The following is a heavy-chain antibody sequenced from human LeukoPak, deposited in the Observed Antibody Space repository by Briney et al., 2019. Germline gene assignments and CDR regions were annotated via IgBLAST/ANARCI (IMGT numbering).Heavy chain of an antibody. J-gene: IGHJ4*02. CDR2: ISGSGGST. V-gene: IGHV3-23*01. CDR1: VFIFSSYA. CDR3: AKDGPYSGYDYFNY. Sequence: GGSLSLSCAASVFIFSSYAMSWLRQAPGKGLEWVSAISGSGGSTYYADSVKGRFTISRDNSKNTPYLQMNSLRADDTAVYYFAKDGPYSGYDYFNYGGQGPLVTVSS. D-gene: IGHD5-12*01.